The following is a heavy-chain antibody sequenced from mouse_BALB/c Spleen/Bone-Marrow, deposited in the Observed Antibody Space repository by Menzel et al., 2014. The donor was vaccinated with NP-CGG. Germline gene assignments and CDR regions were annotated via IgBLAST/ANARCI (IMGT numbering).Heavy chain of an antibody. Sequence: EVKLMDSGGGLVQPGGSRKLSCAASGFTFXDYGMAWVRQAPGKGPEWVAFISNLAYSIYYTDTATGRFTISRENAKNTLYLEMSSLRSEDTAMYYCARALAYGSSFDYWGQGTTLTVSS. CDR1: GFTFXDYG. CDR3: ARALAYGSSFDY. D-gene: IGHD1-1*01. V-gene: IGHV5-15*02. CDR2: ISNLAYSI. J-gene: IGHJ2*01.